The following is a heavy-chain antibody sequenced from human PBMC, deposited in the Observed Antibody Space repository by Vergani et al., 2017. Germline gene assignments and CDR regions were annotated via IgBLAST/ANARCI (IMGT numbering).Heavy chain of an antibody. CDR1: GFALNRHA. V-gene: IGHV3-30-3*01. D-gene: IGHD2-2*02. CDR2: ISFDGTNE. CDR3: LRDRGLCAGGRCYTEAWDY. J-gene: IGHJ4*02. Sequence: QVQLVESGGGVVQPGTSLRLSCVVSGFALNRHAMYWVRQAPGKGLEWVVGISFDGTNEYYPDLVKGRFTISRDIAKNKLYLQVRSLVLEDTGGYHWLRDRGLCAGGRCYTEAWDYWGQGTPVTVSS.